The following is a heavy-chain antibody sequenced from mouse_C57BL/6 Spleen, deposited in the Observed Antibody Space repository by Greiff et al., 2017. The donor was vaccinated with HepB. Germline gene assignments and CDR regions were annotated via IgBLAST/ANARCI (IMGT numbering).Heavy chain of an antibody. Sequence: VKLMESGAELVRPGASVTLSCKASGYTFTDYEMHWVKQTPVHGLEWIGAIDPETGGTAYNQKFKGKAILTADKSSSTAYMELRSLTSEDSAVYYCTRDPEDWYFDVWGTGTTVTVSS. J-gene: IGHJ1*03. CDR1: GYTFTDYE. CDR3: TRDPEDWYFDV. V-gene: IGHV1-15*01. CDR2: IDPETGGT.